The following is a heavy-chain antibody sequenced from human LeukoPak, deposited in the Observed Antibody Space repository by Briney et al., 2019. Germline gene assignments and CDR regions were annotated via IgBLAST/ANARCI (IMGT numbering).Heavy chain of an antibody. D-gene: IGHD3-3*01. Sequence: SETLSLTCAVSGGSISSGGYSWSWLRQPPGKGLEWIGYISHSGGTYFNPSIKRRVTISVDTSKNQFSQTLSSVTAADTAVYYCAREGIIGTPPLLRVVDYYGMDVWGQGTTVTVSS. CDR3: AREGIIGTPPLLRVVDYYGMDV. CDR1: GGSISSGGYS. CDR2: ISHSGGT. J-gene: IGHJ6*02. V-gene: IGHV4-30-2*05.